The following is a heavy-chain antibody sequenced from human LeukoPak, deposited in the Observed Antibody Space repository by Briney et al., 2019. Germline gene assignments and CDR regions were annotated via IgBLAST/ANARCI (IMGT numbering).Heavy chain of an antibody. CDR1: GFTFSSYS. CDR2: ISSSSSYI. V-gene: IGHV3-21*01. J-gene: IGHJ4*02. Sequence: AGGSLRLSCAASGFTFSSYSMNWVRQAPGKGLEWVSSISSSSSYIYYADSVKGRFTISRDNAKNSLYLQMNSLRAEDTAVYYCARDLEEGIAADYYFDYWGQGTLVTVSS. D-gene: IGHD6-13*01. CDR3: ARDLEEGIAADYYFDY.